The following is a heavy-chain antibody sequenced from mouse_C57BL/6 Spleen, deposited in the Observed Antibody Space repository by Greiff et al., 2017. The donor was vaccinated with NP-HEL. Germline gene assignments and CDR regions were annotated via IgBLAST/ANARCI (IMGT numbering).Heavy chain of an antibody. CDR1: GYTFTSYG. CDR3: ARRGDGSSGDYAMDY. V-gene: IGHV1-58*01. CDR2: IYIGNGST. J-gene: IGHJ4*01. Sequence: EVQLQQSGAELVRPGSSVKMSCKTSGYTFTSYGINWVKQRPGQGLEWIGYIYIGNGSTEYIEKFKGKATLTSDTSSSTASMQLSSLTSEDSAIYFCARRGDGSSGDYAMDYWGQGTSVTVSS. D-gene: IGHD1-1*01.